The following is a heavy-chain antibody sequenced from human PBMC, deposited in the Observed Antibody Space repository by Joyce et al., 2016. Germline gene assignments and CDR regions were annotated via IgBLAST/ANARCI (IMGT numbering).Heavy chain of an antibody. Sequence: EVQLLGSGGGLVQPGGYLRLSWAAAGFTCSTSGMSWVRQAPGKGLERVSGISNDGGITYYADSVKGRFTISRDNSKNTLYLQMNSLRAEDTAVYYCAKGGGSSAYYFEYWGQGTLVTVSS. J-gene: IGHJ4*02. CDR1: GFTCSTSG. CDR2: ISNDGGIT. V-gene: IGHV3-23*01. D-gene: IGHD1-26*01. CDR3: AKGGGSSAYYFEY.